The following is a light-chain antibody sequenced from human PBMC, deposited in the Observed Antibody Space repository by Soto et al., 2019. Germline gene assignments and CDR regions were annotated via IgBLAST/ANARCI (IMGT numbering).Light chain of an antibody. CDR3: MQALQTVFT. V-gene: IGKV2-28*01. Sequence: DIVMTQSPLSLPVTPGEPASISCRSSQSLLHSNGYNYLDWYLQRPGQSPQLLIYLGSNRVSGVPDRFSGSGSGTDFTLKISRVEAEDVGVYYCMQALQTVFTFGPGTKVDIK. J-gene: IGKJ3*01. CDR1: QSLLHSNGYNY. CDR2: LGS.